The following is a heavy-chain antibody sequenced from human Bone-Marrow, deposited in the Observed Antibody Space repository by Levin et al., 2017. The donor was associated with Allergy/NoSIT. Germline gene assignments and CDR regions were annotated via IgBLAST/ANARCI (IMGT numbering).Heavy chain of an antibody. D-gene: IGHD3-10*01. J-gene: IGHJ5*02. CDR3: ARDRDTMVRGGWFDP. CDR1: GYTFTSYG. V-gene: IGHV1-18*01. Sequence: ASVKVSCKASGYTFTSYGISWVRQAPGQGLEWMGWISAYNGNTNYAQKLQGRVTMTTDTSTSTAYMELRSLRSDDTAVYYCARDRDTMVRGGWFDPWGQGTLVTVSS. CDR2: ISAYNGNT.